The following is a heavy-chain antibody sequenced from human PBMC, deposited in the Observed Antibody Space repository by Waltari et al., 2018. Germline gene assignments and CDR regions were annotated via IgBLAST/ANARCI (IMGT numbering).Heavy chain of an antibody. CDR2: IYSGGST. CDR1: GFTVSSNY. CDR3: ARVRASVVVKPLGAFDI. J-gene: IGHJ3*02. D-gene: IGHD3-22*01. Sequence: EVQLVETGGGLIQPGGSLRLSCAASGFTVSSNYMSWVRQAPGKGLEWVAVIYSGGSTYYADSVKGRFTISRDNSKNTLYLQRNSLRAEDTAVYYCARVRASVVVKPLGAFDIWGQGTMVTVSS. V-gene: IGHV3-53*02.